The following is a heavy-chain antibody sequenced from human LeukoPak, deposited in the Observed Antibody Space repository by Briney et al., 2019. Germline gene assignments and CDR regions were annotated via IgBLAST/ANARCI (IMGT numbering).Heavy chain of an antibody. CDR1: GFTFSSSW. D-gene: IGHD1-1*01. J-gene: IGHJ6*02. CDR2: INSDGSST. Sequence: GGSLRLSCAASGFTFSSSWMHWVRQAPEKGLVWVSRINSDGSSTSYADSVKGRFTISRDNSKNTLYLQMNSLRAEDTAVYYCASLTIKYYYSMDVWGQGTTVTVSS. CDR3: ASLTIKYYYSMDV. V-gene: IGHV3-74*01.